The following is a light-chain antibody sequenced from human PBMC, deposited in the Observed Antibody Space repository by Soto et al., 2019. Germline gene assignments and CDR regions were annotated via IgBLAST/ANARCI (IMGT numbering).Light chain of an antibody. CDR3: LHYYNYPQT. Sequence: AIQMTQAPSSLSASVGDRVTMTCRASQDIRDDLSWYQQRPGRAPKLLLFAASRLEGGVPSRFSGSYSGRDFTLTIIVLQPDDFETYYCLHYYNYPQTFGQGTTGEV. CDR2: AAS. J-gene: IGKJ1*01. CDR1: QDIRDD. V-gene: IGKV1-6*01.